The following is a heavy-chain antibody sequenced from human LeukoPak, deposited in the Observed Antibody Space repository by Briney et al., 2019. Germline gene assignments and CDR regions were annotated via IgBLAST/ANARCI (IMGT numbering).Heavy chain of an antibody. J-gene: IGHJ4*02. CDR3: TRDKDYFDY. CDR2: IRSKAYGGTT. Sequence: GGSLRLSCTASGFTFGDYAMSWVRQAPGKGLEWVGFIRSKAYGGTTEYAASVKGRFTISRDDSKSIAYLQMNSLKTEDTAEYYCTRDKDYFDYWGQGTLVTVSS. CDR1: GFTFGDYA. V-gene: IGHV3-49*04.